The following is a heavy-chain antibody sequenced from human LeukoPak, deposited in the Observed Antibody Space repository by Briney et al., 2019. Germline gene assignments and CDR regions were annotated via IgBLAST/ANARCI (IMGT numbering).Heavy chain of an antibody. D-gene: IGHD4-17*01. CDR1: GFTFSSYE. CDR2: ISHSGSTI. V-gene: IGHV3-48*03. Sequence: RTGGSLRLSCAASGFTFSSYEMNWVRQAPGKGLEWVSYISHSGSTIYYADSVKGRFTVSRDNAMNSLYLQMNSLRAEDTAVYYCTKDPNGDYVGAFDPWGQGTLVTVSS. J-gene: IGHJ5*02. CDR3: TKDPNGDYVGAFDP.